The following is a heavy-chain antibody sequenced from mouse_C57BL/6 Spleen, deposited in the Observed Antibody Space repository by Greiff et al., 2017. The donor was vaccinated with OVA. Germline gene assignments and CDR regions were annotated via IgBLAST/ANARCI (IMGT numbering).Heavy chain of an antibody. CDR2: IYPGDGDT. CDR3: ARGGGSSLYFDY. Sequence: LQESGAELVKPGASVKISCKASGYAFSSYWMNWVKQRPGKGLEWIGQIYPGDGDTNYNGKFKGKATLTADKSSSTAYMQLSSLTSEDSAVYFCARGGGSSLYFDYWGQGTTLTVSS. CDR1: GYAFSSYW. D-gene: IGHD1-1*01. J-gene: IGHJ2*01. V-gene: IGHV1-80*01.